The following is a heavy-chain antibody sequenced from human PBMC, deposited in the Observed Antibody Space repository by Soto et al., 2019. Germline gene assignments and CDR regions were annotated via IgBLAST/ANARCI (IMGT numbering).Heavy chain of an antibody. CDR3: AREGYYYGSGSYYKARSPYYYYYYMDV. D-gene: IGHD3-10*01. CDR1: GFTFSSYW. CDR2: IKQDGSEK. V-gene: IGHV3-7*01. Sequence: GGSLRLSCAASGFTFSSYWMSWVRQAPGKGLEWVANIKQDGSEKYYVDSVKGRFTISRDNAKNSLYLQMNSLRAEDTAVYYCAREGYYYGSGSYYKARSPYYYYYYMDVWGKGTTVTVSS. J-gene: IGHJ6*03.